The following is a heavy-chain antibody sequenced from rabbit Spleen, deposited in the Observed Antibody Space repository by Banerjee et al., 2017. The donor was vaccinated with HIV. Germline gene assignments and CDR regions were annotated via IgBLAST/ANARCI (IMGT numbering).Heavy chain of an antibody. CDR2: INTINGNN. V-gene: IGHV1S45*01. D-gene: IGHD1-1*01. CDR3: ARDLTSAIGWNFNL. CDR1: GFSFRSSDE. J-gene: IGHJ4*01. Sequence: QEQLVESGGGLVQPEGSLTLTCTASGFSFRSSDEMCWGRQAPGKGLEWIACINTINGNNVYATWAKGRFTISKASWTTVTLQMTSLTAADTARYFCARDLTSAIGWNFNLWGPGTLVTVS.